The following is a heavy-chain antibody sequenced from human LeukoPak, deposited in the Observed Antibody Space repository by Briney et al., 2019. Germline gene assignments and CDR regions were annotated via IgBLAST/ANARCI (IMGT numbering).Heavy chain of an antibody. J-gene: IGHJ6*02. V-gene: IGHV3-48*03. Sequence: GGSLRLSCAASGFTFSSYEMKWVRQAPGKGLEWVSYISSGGSIIYYVDSVRGRFTISRDNAKNSLYLQMNSLRAEDTAVYYCARVQQPSGIQGYYYGMDVWAKGPRSPSP. CDR3: ARVQQPSGIQGYYYGMDV. CDR2: ISSGGSII. CDR1: GFTFSSYE. D-gene: IGHD6-13*01.